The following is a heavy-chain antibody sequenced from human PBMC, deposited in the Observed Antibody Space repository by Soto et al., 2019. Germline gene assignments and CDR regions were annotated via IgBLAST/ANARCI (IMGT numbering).Heavy chain of an antibody. CDR2: ISGNGSTT. CDR3: VEGGYIYAYSAFDI. V-gene: IGHV3-64D*06. CDR1: GFIFRSYT. D-gene: IGHD5-18*01. J-gene: IGHJ3*02. Sequence: GGSLRLSCSASGFIFRSYTLYWVRQATGKGLEFVSAISGNGSTTYYAVSVKGRFTISRVNSRNTLYLQMSSLRSEDTAVYYCVEGGYIYAYSAFDIWGHGTMVTVSS.